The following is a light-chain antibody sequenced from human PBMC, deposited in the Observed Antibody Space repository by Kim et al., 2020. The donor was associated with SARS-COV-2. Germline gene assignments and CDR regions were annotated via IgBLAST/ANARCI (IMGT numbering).Light chain of an antibody. Sequence: VYPGQTASITCSGDRLGDKYGCWYQQKPGQSPVLVIYEDNKRPSGIPERFSGSNSGNTATLTIRGTQAMDEADYYCQAWDSSTVVFGGGTQLTVL. CDR1: RLGDKY. V-gene: IGLV3-1*01. J-gene: IGLJ2*01. CDR3: QAWDSSTVV. CDR2: EDN.